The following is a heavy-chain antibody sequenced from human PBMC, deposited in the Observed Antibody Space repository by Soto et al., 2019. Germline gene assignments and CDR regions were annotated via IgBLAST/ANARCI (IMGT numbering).Heavy chain of an antibody. Sequence: PGGSLRLSCAASGFTFSSYSMNWVRQAPGKGLEWVSSISSSSSYIYYADSVKGRFTISRDNAKNSLYPQMNSLRAEDTAVYYCARDINSGYDAMDVWGQGTTVTVSS. CDR3: ARDINSGYDAMDV. V-gene: IGHV3-21*01. D-gene: IGHD1-26*01. CDR1: GFTFSSYS. J-gene: IGHJ6*02. CDR2: ISSSSSYI.